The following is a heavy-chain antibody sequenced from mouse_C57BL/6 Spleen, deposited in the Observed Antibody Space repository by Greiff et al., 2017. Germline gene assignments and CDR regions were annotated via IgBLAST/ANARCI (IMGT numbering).Heavy chain of an antibody. Sequence: EVQLQQSGPELVKPGASVKISCKASGYTFTDYYMNWVKQSHGKSLEWIGDINPNNGGTSYNQKFKGKATLTVDKSSSTAYMELRSLRCEDSAVYDCERRTYYYGSSYAFAYWGQGTMVTVSA. CDR3: ERRTYYYGSSYAFAY. CDR1: GYTFTDYY. CDR2: INPNNGGT. D-gene: IGHD1-1*01. V-gene: IGHV1-26*01. J-gene: IGHJ3*01.